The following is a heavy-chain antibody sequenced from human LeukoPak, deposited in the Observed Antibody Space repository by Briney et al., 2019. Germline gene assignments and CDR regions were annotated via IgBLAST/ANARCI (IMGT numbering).Heavy chain of an antibody. J-gene: IGHJ4*02. CDR1: GVTFSNYA. D-gene: IGHD6-13*01. V-gene: IGHV3-23*01. Sequence: GGSLRLSCAASGVTFSNYAMSWVRQAPGKGLEWVSTISGGGDNTFYADSVKGRFSISRDNSKNTLYLQMNSLRAEDTAVYYCARAFYSSSSIVYWGQGTLVTVSS. CDR2: ISGGGDNT. CDR3: ARAFYSSSSIVY.